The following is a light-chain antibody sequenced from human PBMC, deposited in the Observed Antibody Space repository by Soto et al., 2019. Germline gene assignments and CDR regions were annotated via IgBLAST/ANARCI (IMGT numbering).Light chain of an antibody. Sequence: NFMLTQPHSVSESPGKKVTMSCTRSSGSIANNFVQWYQQRPGSSPTTVIYTDNQRPSGVPDRFSGSIDSSSNSASLSISGLKTEDEADYYCQSYDNNNHWVFGGGTKLTVL. CDR3: QSYDNNNHWV. CDR2: TDN. V-gene: IGLV6-57*01. CDR1: SGSIANNF. J-gene: IGLJ3*02.